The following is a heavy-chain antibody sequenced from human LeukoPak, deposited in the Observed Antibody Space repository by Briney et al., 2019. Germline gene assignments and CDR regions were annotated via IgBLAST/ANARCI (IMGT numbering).Heavy chain of an antibody. J-gene: IGHJ4*02. CDR3: ARAVGPRDPWDFDY. V-gene: IGHV4-30-2*01. D-gene: IGHD7-27*01. Sequence: PSETLSLTCAVSGGSISSGGYSWSWIRQPPGKGLEWIGCIYHSGSTYYNPSLKSRVTISVDRSKNQFSLKLSSVTAADTAVYYCARAVGPRDPWDFDYWGQGTLVTVSS. CDR2: IYHSGST. CDR1: GGSISSGGYS.